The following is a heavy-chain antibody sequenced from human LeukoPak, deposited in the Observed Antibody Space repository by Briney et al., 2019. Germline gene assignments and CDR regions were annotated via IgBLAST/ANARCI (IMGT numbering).Heavy chain of an antibody. J-gene: IGHJ4*02. CDR1: GFTFSSYG. CDR3: AKDYGRFGEFPDTY. D-gene: IGHD3-10*01. V-gene: IGHV3-30*18. CDR2: ISYDGSNK. Sequence: GGSLRLSCAASGFTFSSYGMHWVRQAPGKGLEWVAVISYDGSNKYYADSVKGRFTISRDNSKNTLYLQMNSLRAEDTAVYYCAKDYGRFGEFPDTYWGQGTLVTVSS.